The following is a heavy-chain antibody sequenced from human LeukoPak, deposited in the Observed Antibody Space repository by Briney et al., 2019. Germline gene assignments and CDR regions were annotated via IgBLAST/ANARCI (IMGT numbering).Heavy chain of an antibody. J-gene: IGHJ4*02. CDR2: MNPNSGNT. CDR1: GYTFTSYD. V-gene: IGHV1-8*01. D-gene: IGHD6-19*01. CDR3: AASRSGWYLNKRNFDY. Sequence: VASVKVSCKASGYTFTSYDINWVRQATGQGLVWMGWMNPNSGNTGYAQKFQGRVTMTRNTSISTAYMELSSLRSEDTAVYYCAASRSGWYLNKRNFDYWGQGTLVTVSS.